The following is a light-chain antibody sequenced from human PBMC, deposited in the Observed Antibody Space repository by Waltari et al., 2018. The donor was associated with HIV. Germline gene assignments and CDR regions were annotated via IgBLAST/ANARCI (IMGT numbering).Light chain of an antibody. CDR1: PSVSTN. CDR2: DAS. J-gene: IGKJ2*01. V-gene: IGKV3-15*01. CDR3: QQYNNWPPAYT. Sequence: EIMMTQSPATLSVSPGDTATLPCRASPSVSTNLALYQQKPGQAPRLLFYDASTRATGVPARFSGGGSETEFTLTITSLQSEDFAVYYCQQYNNWPPAYTFGQGTKLEIK.